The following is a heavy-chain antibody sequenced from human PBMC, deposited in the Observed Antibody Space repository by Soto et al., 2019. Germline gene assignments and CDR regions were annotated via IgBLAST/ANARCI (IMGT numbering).Heavy chain of an antibody. CDR3: ARDRTTSSTRQFDY. CDR2: INAGTGNT. D-gene: IGHD4-17*01. Sequence: QVKLVQSGAEVKTPGASVKLSCKASGYIFANYAIHWVRQAPGQRLEWMGWINAGTGNTRYSQKFQGRITISTDASASTAYIDLNSLRSEDTAVYYCARDRTTSSTRQFDYWGQGSLVTVSS. CDR1: GYIFANYA. V-gene: IGHV1-3*01. J-gene: IGHJ4*02.